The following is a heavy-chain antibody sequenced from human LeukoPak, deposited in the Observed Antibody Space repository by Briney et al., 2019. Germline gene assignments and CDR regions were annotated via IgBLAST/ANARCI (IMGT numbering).Heavy chain of an antibody. Sequence: ASVKVSCKASGYTFTDYYIHWVRQAPGQGLEWVGWINPKSGGTTYAQKFQGRVTVTTDTSISTAYMDLTGLKSDDTAVYYCARGGGSSGYPDYWGQGTLVTVSS. V-gene: IGHV1-2*02. CDR2: INPKSGGT. J-gene: IGHJ4*02. D-gene: IGHD3-22*01. CDR1: GYTFTDYY. CDR3: ARGGGSSGYPDY.